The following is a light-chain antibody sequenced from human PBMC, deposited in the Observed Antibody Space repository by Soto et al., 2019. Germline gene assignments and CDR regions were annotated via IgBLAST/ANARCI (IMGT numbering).Light chain of an antibody. Sequence: QSVLTQPPSASGAPGQRVTISCTGSSCNVGAHYDVHWYQQLPGQAPKLLIYGNSKRPSGVPDRFSGSKSDTSAYLAITGVQADHEDDYSCQSYDSSLSSTVVFGGGTKLTVL. CDR2: GNS. CDR1: SCNVGAHYD. J-gene: IGLJ2*01. CDR3: QSYDSSLSSTVV. V-gene: IGLV1-40*01.